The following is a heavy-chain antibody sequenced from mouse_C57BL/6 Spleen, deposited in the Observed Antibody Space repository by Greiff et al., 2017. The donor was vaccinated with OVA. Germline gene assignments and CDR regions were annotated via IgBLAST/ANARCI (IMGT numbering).Heavy chain of an antibody. CDR3: ASYYDGSSFPYGYFDV. D-gene: IGHD1-1*01. Sequence: EVMLVESGGGLVQPGGSLSLSCAASGFTFTDYYMSWVRQPPGKALEWLGFIRNKANGYTTEYSASVKGRFTISRDNAQSILYLQMNALRAEDSATYYCASYYDGSSFPYGYFDVWGTGTTVTVSS. J-gene: IGHJ1*03. CDR2: IRNKANGYTT. V-gene: IGHV7-3*01. CDR1: GFTFTDYY.